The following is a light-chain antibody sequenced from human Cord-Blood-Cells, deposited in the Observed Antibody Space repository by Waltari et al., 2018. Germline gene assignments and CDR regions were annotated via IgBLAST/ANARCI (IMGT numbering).Light chain of an antibody. J-gene: IGLJ1*01. V-gene: IGLV2-23*02. CDR1: RRDVGSYNL. CDR2: EVS. Sequence: QSALTQPAPVPGSPGQSIPLSCTGTRRDVGSYNLVSWYQPHPGKAPKLIIYEVSKRPSGVSNRFSGSKSGNTASLTISGLQAEDEADYYCCSYAGSSTYVFGTGTKVTVL. CDR3: CSYAGSSTYV.